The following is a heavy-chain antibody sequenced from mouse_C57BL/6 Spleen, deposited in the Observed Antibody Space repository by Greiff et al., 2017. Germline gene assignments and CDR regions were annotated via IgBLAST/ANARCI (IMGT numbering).Heavy chain of an antibody. CDR2: INPNNGGT. CDR1: GYTFTDYY. Sequence: VQLQQSGPELVKPGASVKISCKASGYTFTDYYMNWVKQSHGKSLEWIGDINPNNGGTSYNQKFKGKATLTVDKSSSTAYMELRSLTSEDSAVYYCARSEYYGDYWGQGTTLTVSS. CDR3: ARSEYYGDY. V-gene: IGHV1-26*01. D-gene: IGHD1-1*02. J-gene: IGHJ2*01.